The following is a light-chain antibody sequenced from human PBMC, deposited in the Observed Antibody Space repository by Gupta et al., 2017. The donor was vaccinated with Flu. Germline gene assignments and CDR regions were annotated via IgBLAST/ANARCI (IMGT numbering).Light chain of an antibody. CDR2: GAA. CDR3: QHRDDWPPLT. Sequence: EIVLTQSPATLSLSPGERATLSCRASQSVSSYLAWYQQKAGQAPRLLIYGAANRATGIPARFIGSGSETDFTLTISSRESEDFAVYYCQHRDDWPPLTFGGGTKVEI. CDR1: QSVSSY. V-gene: IGKV3-11*01. J-gene: IGKJ4*01.